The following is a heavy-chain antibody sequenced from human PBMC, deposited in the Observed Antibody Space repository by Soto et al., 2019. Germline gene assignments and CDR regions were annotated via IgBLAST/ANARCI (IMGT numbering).Heavy chain of an antibody. Sequence: EVQLVESGGGLVKPGGSLRLSCAASGFTFSSYSMNWVRQAPGKGLEWVSSIRSGSDYIFYADSVKGRFTISRDNAKNSLFLQMNSLTAEDTAVYYCARSPVGDAFNVWGQWTVVTVSS. J-gene: IGHJ3*01. CDR3: ARSPVGDAFNV. CDR2: IRSGSDYI. CDR1: GFTFSSYS. V-gene: IGHV3-21*01.